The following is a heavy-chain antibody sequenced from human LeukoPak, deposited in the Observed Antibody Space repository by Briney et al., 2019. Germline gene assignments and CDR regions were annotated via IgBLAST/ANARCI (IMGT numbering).Heavy chain of an antibody. CDR3: ARAPPPLRFLEWLSPMDV. Sequence: SETLSLTCAVSGGSISSSNWWSWVRQPPGKGLEWIGEIYHSGSTNYNPSLKSRVTISVDKSKNQFSLKLSSVTAADTAVYYCARAPPPLRFLEWLSPMDVWGQGTTVTVSS. V-gene: IGHV4-4*02. J-gene: IGHJ6*02. D-gene: IGHD3-3*01. CDR2: IYHSGST. CDR1: GGSISSSNW.